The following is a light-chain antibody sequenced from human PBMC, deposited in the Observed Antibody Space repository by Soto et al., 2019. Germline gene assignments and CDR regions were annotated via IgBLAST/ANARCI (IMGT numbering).Light chain of an antibody. CDR1: QNITNY. Sequence: IFLTQAPGSQCPSPFKGAILSCRASQNITNYLIWYQHKPGQAPRLLIYDASTRATGIPARFSGSGSGTDFTLTISSLEPEDFAVYYCQLGITFGQGTRLEIK. J-gene: IGKJ5*01. CDR2: DAS. CDR3: QLGIT. V-gene: IGKV3-11*01.